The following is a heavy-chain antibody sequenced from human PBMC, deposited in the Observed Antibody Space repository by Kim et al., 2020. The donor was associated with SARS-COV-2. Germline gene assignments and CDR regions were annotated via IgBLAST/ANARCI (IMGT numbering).Heavy chain of an antibody. D-gene: IGHD3-22*01. CDR2: IIPIFGTA. J-gene: IGHJ4*02. V-gene: IGHV1-69*13. Sequence: SVKVSCKASGGTFSSYAISWVRQAPGQGLEWMGGIIPIFGTANYAQKFQGRVTITADESTSTAYMELSSLRSEDTAVYYCARVAHSSGYYYGEFDYWGQGTLVTVSS. CDR1: GGTFSSYA. CDR3: ARVAHSSGYYYGEFDY.